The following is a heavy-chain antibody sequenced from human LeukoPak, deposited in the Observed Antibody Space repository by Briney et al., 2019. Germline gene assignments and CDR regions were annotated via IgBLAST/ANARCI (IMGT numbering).Heavy chain of an antibody. CDR1: GGSINNNY. Sequence: SETLSLTCTVSGGSINNNYWNWIRQPPGKGLEWIGYIYNSGSTKYNPSLKSRVTISVDTSKNQFSLKLRSVTVADTALYYCARDATGTTNWFDPWGQGTLVTVSS. D-gene: IGHD1-1*01. CDR3: ARDATGTTNWFDP. J-gene: IGHJ5*02. CDR2: IYNSGST. V-gene: IGHV4-59*01.